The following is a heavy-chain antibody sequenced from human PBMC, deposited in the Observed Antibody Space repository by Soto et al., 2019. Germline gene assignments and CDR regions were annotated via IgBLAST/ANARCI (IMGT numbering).Heavy chain of an antibody. CDR2: ISSSSRTI. D-gene: IGHD2-2*01. V-gene: IGHV3-48*02. CDR1: GFTFSSYS. CDR3: ASGPGVPAARHYYYYGMDV. J-gene: IGHJ6*02. Sequence: GGSLRLSCAASGFTFSSYSMNWVRQAPGKGLEWVSYISSSSRTIYYADSVKGRFTISRDNAKNSLYLQMNSLRDEDTAVYYCASGPGVPAARHYYYYGMDVWGQGTTVTVSS.